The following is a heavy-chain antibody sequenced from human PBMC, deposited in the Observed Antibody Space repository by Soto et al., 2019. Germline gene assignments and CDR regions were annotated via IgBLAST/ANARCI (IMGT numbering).Heavy chain of an antibody. Sequence: QVQLQESGPGLVKPSETLSLTCTVSGGAISGYYWTWIRQSAGKGLEWIGRIYSSGGTKYNPSLKSRVTMSLDTSKNQFPLRLSSVTAADTAVYYCARGQRFSDSFDPWGQGTLVTVSS. J-gene: IGHJ5*02. CDR2: IYSSGGT. CDR3: ARGQRFSDSFDP. V-gene: IGHV4-4*07. CDR1: GGAISGYY. D-gene: IGHD3-3*01.